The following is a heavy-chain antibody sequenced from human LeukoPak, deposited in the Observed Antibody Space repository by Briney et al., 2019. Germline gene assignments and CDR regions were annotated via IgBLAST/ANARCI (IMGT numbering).Heavy chain of an antibody. Sequence: ASVKVSCKASGGTFSSYAISWVRQAPGQGLEWMGGIIPIFGTANYAQKFQGRVTITADESTSTAYMELSSLRSEDTAVYYCARGLSFAVPFHYWGQGTLVTVSS. J-gene: IGHJ4*02. CDR3: ARGLSFAVPFHY. D-gene: IGHD2/OR15-2a*01. V-gene: IGHV1-69*13. CDR1: GGTFSSYA. CDR2: IIPIFGTA.